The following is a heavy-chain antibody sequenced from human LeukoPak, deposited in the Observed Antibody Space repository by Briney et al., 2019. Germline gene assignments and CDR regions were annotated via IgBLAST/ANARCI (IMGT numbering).Heavy chain of an antibody. CDR1: GFTFSNYG. Sequence: GRSLRLSWAASGFTFSNYGIHWVRQAPGKGLEWVAVISDDGSNKYYAESVKGRFTISRDSSKNTVYLQMTSLRAEDTGLYYCAKDRRLSIAVAGFDYWGQGTLVTVSS. V-gene: IGHV3-30*18. CDR3: AKDRRLSIAVAGFDY. CDR2: ISDDGSNK. D-gene: IGHD6-19*01. J-gene: IGHJ4*02.